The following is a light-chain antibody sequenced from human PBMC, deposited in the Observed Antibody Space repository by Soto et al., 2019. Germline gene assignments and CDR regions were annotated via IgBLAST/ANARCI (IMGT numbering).Light chain of an antibody. Sequence: EIVLTQSPDTLSLSPGERATLSCRPSQSVSSTYLAWYQQKPGQAPRLLIYRASTKATGIPDRFSGSGSGTDFTLTISRLEPEDFAVYYCHQYERSPLTFGGGTKVEIK. J-gene: IGKJ4*01. V-gene: IGKV3-20*01. CDR1: QSVSSTY. CDR3: HQYERSPLT. CDR2: RAS.